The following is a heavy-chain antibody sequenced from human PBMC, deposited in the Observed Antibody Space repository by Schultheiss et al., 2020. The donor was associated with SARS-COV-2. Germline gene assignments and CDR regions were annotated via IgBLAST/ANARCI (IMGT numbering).Heavy chain of an antibody. J-gene: IGHJ4*02. CDR1: GGSISSYY. V-gene: IGHV4-34*01. CDR3: ARHPPLGYCSSTSCYQLDY. D-gene: IGHD2-2*01. CDR2: INHSGST. Sequence: SQTLSLTCTVSGGSISSYYWSWIRQPPGKGLEWIGEINHSGSTNYNQSLKSRVTISVDTSKNQFSLKLSSVTAADTAVYYCARHPPLGYCSSTSCYQLDYWGQGTLVTISS.